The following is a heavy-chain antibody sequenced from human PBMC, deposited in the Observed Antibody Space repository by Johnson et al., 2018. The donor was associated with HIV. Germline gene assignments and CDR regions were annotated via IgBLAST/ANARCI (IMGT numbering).Heavy chain of an antibody. CDR3: ARVEQLGAFDI. CDR2: ISSGGGTT. Sequence: QVQLVESGGGLVKPGGSLRLSCTASGFIFSDYYLHWIRQAPGKGLEWISFISSGGGTTFYSDSVKGRFTISWDNGKKSLYLQLNSLRVEDTAVYYCARVEQLGAFDIWGQGTMVTVSS. CDR1: GFIFSDYY. V-gene: IGHV3-11*04. D-gene: IGHD1/OR15-1a*01. J-gene: IGHJ3*02.